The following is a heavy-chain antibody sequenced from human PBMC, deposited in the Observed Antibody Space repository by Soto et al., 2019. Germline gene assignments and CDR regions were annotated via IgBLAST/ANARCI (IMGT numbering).Heavy chain of an antibody. J-gene: IGHJ4*02. CDR1: GFTVSTYG. V-gene: IGHV3-30*03. CDR2: ISRDGGIK. CDR3: TGEVASGY. D-gene: IGHD2-8*02. Sequence: QVQLVESGGGVVQPGRSLRLSCAVSGFTVSTYGMHWVRQAPGKWLEWVAVISRDGGIKYYADSVNGRFTISRDNSRNTLFLEMNSLRGDDMTVYYCTGEVASGYWGQGTLVTVSS.